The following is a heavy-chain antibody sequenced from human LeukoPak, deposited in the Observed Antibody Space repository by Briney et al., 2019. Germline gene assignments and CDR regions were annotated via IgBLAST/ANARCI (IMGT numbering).Heavy chain of an antibody. D-gene: IGHD1-1*01. Sequence: PGGSLRLSCAASGFTFSHFGMHWVRQAPGKGLEWVAFILYDGSNEEYADSVKGRFTISRDNSKNTLYLQMNILRGEDTAVYYCAKEGVQLERREYYYYYMDVWGKGTTVTVSS. J-gene: IGHJ6*03. V-gene: IGHV3-30*02. CDR3: AKEGVQLERREYYYYYMDV. CDR1: GFTFSHFG. CDR2: ILYDGSNE.